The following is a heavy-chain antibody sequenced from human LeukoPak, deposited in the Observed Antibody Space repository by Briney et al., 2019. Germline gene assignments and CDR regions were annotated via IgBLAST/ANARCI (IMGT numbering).Heavy chain of an antibody. V-gene: IGHV1-69*04. D-gene: IGHD5-18*01. CDR3: ARDHPDTAMAPFDY. J-gene: IGHJ4*02. Sequence: ASVKVSCKASGGTFSSYTISWVRQAPGQGHEWMGRIIPILGIANYAQKFQGRVTITADKSTSTAYMELSSLRSEDTAVYYCARDHPDTAMAPFDYWGQGTLVTVSS. CDR1: GGTFSSYT. CDR2: IIPILGIA.